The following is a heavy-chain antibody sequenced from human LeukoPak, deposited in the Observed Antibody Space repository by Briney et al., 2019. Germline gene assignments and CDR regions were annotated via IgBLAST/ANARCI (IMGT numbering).Heavy chain of an antibody. V-gene: IGHV4-34*01. D-gene: IGHD4-23*01. Sequence: SETLSLTCAVYGGSFSGYYWSWIRQPPAKGLEWIGVINHSGSTNYNPSLKSRVTISVDTSKNQFSLKLSSVTAADTAVYYCARWYGGNYYYYYMDVWGKGTTVTVSS. J-gene: IGHJ6*03. CDR2: INHSGST. CDR1: GGSFSGYY. CDR3: ARWYGGNYYYYYMDV.